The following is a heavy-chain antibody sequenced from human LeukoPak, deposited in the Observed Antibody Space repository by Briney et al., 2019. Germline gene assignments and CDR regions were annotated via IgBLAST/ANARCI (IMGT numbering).Heavy chain of an antibody. CDR3: ATDLTTFGGVIFDY. D-gene: IGHD3-16*01. CDR1: GYTLTELS. V-gene: IGHV1-24*01. J-gene: IGHJ4*02. Sequence: ASVKVSCKVSGYTLTELSMHWVRQAPGKGLEWMGGFDPEDGETIYAQKFLGRVTMTEDTSTDTAYMELSSLRSEDTAVYYCATDLTTFGGVIFDYWGQGTLVTVSS. CDR2: FDPEDGET.